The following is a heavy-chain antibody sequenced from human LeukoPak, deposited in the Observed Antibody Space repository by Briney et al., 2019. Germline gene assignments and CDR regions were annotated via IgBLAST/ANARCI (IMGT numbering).Heavy chain of an antibody. D-gene: IGHD2-2*01. CDR2: ISYDESKK. V-gene: IGHV3-30-3*01. CDR1: GFTFSSFT. Sequence: GGSLRLSCAASGFTFSSFTMHWVRQAPGKGLEWVAAISYDESKKYYADPVKGRFIISRDNSKNTVYLQMNSLRAEDTAVYYCATVVVPAAIYTPFDYWGQGTLVTVSS. J-gene: IGHJ4*02. CDR3: ATVVVPAAIYTPFDY.